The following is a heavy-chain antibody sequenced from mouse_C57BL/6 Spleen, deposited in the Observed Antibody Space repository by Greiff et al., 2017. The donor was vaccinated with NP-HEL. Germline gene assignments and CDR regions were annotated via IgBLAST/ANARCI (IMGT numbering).Heavy chain of an antibody. D-gene: IGHD2-5*01. CDR1: GYAFSSSW. J-gene: IGHJ2*01. V-gene: IGHV1-82*01. Sequence: VQLVESGPELVKPGASVKISCKASGYAFSSSWMNWVKQRPGKGLEWIGRIYPGDGDTNYNGKFKGKATLNADKSSSTAYMQLSSLTSEDSAVYFCARYDSNYVFDYWGQGTTLTVSS. CDR3: ARYDSNYVFDY. CDR2: IYPGDGDT.